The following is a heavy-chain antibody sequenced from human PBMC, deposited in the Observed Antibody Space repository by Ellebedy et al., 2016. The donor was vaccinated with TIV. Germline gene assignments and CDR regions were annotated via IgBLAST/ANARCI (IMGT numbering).Heavy chain of an antibody. CDR3: ARDRGGYEPPTDY. V-gene: IGHV3-30*03. CDR1: GLTLSTYW. J-gene: IGHJ4*02. D-gene: IGHD5-12*01. Sequence: GGSLRLSCAASGLTLSTYWMHWVRQAPGKGLEWVAVTSYDGSRKYYADPVKGRFTISRDNSKNTLYLQMNSLTAADTAMYYCARDRGGYEPPTDYWGQGTLVTVSA. CDR2: TSYDGSRK.